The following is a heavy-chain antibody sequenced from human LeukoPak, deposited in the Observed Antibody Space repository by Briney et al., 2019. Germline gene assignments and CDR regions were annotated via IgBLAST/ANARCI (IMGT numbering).Heavy chain of an antibody. CDR1: GGSISSGGYY. J-gene: IGHJ4*02. Sequence: SETLSLTCTVSGGSISSGGYYWSWIRQHPGKGLEWIGYIYYSGSTYYNPSLKSRVTISVDTSKNQFPLKLSSVTAADTAVYYCARDCSGGSCYSGGFDYWGQGTLVTVSS. CDR2: IYYSGST. CDR3: ARDCSGGSCYSGGFDY. D-gene: IGHD2-15*01. V-gene: IGHV4-31*03.